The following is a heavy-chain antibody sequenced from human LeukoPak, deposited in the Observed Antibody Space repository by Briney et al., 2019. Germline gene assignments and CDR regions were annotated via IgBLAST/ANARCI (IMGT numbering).Heavy chain of an antibody. Sequence: GGSLRLSCAASGFSFSSYEMNWVRQAPGKGLEWVANIKQDGSEKYYVDSVKGRFTISRDNAKNSLYLQMNSLRAEDTAVYYCARVSPNTVTTLQYFDYWGQGTLVTVSS. CDR2: IKQDGSEK. V-gene: IGHV3-7*01. J-gene: IGHJ4*02. CDR1: GFSFSSYE. CDR3: ARVSPNTVTTLQYFDY. D-gene: IGHD4-17*01.